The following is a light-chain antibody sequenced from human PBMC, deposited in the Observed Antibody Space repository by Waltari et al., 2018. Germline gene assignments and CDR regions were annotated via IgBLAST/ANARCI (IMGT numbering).Light chain of an antibody. CDR1: SSNIGNNA. V-gene: IGLV1-36*01. CDR2: SDD. J-gene: IGLJ2*01. Sequence: QSVLTQPPSVSEAPRQRVTISCSGSSSNIGNNAVNWYQQLPGEAPKLLIYSDDLLPSGVSDRFSGSKAGTSASLAISGLQSEDEADYYCAAWDDSLNGPVFGGGTKLTVL. CDR3: AAWDDSLNGPV.